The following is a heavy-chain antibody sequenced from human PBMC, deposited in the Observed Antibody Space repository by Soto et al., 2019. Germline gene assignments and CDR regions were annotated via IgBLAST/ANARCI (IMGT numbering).Heavy chain of an antibody. Sequence: QLHLQESGPGLVKPSETLSLICTVSGGSITNDDYYWAWIRQAPGKGLEWIASVSSTGSPYYNPSLKSRVTVSLDTSKSQVSLRLMSVTATDTAIYYCARHMARVLIVNPYWFDTWGQGTLVTVSS. V-gene: IGHV4-39*01. D-gene: IGHD3-10*01. CDR2: VSSTGSP. CDR1: GGSITNDDYY. J-gene: IGHJ5*02. CDR3: ARHMARVLIVNPYWFDT.